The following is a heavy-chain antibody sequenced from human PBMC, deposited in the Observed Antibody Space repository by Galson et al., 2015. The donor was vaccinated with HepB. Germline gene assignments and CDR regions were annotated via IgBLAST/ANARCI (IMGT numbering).Heavy chain of an antibody. J-gene: IGHJ5*02. CDR1: GFTFSSYA. V-gene: IGHV3-23*01. D-gene: IGHD1-26*01. CDR3: AKDIRSIVGAKDWFDP. Sequence: SLRLSCAASGFTFSSYAMSWVRQAPGKGLEWVSAISGSGGSTYYADSVKGRFTISRDNSKNTLYLQMNSLRAEDTAVYYCAKDIRSIVGAKDWFDPWGQGTLVTVSS. CDR2: ISGSGGST.